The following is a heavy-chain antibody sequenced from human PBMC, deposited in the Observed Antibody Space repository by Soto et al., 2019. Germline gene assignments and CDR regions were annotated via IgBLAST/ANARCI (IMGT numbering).Heavy chain of an antibody. D-gene: IGHD3-9*01. V-gene: IGHV3-53*01. J-gene: IGHJ4*02. Sequence: PGGSLRLSCAASGFSVTDHYMTWVRQAPGKGLEWVSVLYTGDSAYYGDSVKGRFTISRDSSTNTLYLQMNSLKVGDTAFYFCARSFNDWTTYFDYWSEGTLVTVSS. CDR1: GFSVTDHY. CDR2: LYTGDSA. CDR3: ARSFNDWTTYFDY.